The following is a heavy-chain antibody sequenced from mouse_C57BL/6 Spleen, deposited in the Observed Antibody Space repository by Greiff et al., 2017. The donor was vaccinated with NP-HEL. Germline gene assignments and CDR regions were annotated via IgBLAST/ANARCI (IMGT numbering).Heavy chain of an antibody. CDR2: ISYDGSN. D-gene: IGHD1-1*01. J-gene: IGHJ1*03. CDR1: GYSITSGYY. V-gene: IGHV3-6*01. Sequence: EVKLVESGPGLVKPSQSLSLTCSVTGYSITSGYYWNWIRQFPGNKLEWMGYISYDGSNNYNPSLKNRISITRDTSKNQFFLKLNAVTTEDTATYYCAREVLLRYFDVWGTGTTVTVSS. CDR3: AREVLLRYFDV.